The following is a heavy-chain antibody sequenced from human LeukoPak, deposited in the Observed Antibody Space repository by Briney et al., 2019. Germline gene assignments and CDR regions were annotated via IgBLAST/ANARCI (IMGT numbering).Heavy chain of an antibody. CDR3: ATIYCSSTSCWSTGYAFDI. D-gene: IGHD2-2*01. CDR2: ISAANGHT. CDR1: GYTFTSYA. J-gene: IGHJ3*02. Sequence: EASVKVSCKASGYTFTSYAMNWVRQAPGQGLEWMGWISAANGHTNSAQKVQGRVTITTDTSTSTAYMELRSLRSDDTAVYYCATIYCSSTSCWSTGYAFDIWGQGTMVTVSS. V-gene: IGHV1-18*01.